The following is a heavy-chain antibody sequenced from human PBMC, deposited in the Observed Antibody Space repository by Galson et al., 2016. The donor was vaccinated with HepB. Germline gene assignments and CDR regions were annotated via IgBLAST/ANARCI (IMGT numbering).Heavy chain of an antibody. D-gene: IGHD1-26*01. CDR3: ARDPGADV. CDR2: MNPDGSAR. CDR1: GYSFWRYW. V-gene: IGHV3-7*03. J-gene: IGHJ6*02. Sequence: SLRLSCAASGYSFWRYWMSWFRQAPGKGLEGVANMNPDGSARNYVDSVKGRFTISRDNAKNSLYLQMNSLSVGDTAVYSCARDPGADVWGQGTTVIVSS.